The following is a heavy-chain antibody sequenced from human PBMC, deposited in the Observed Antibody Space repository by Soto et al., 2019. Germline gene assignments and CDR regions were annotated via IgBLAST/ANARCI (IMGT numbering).Heavy chain of an antibody. D-gene: IGHD3-22*01. CDR3: AREVTMIVVDV. CDR2: IKQDGSEK. J-gene: IGHJ6*02. Sequence: PGGSLRLSCEVSGFTFSMYWMSWVRQAPGKGLEWVANIKQDGSEKYYVDSVKGRFTISGDNAKNSLYLQMNSLRAEDTAVYYCAREVTMIVVDVWGQGTTVTVS. V-gene: IGHV3-7*01. CDR1: GFTFSMYW.